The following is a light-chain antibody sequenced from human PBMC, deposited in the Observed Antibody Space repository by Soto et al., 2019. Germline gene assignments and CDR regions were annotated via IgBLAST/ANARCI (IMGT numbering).Light chain of an antibody. CDR2: AAS. V-gene: IGKV3-15*01. CDR3: QYYNNWPTWT. J-gene: IGKJ1*01. CDR1: QTISNT. Sequence: EVVRTQSPATLSVSPGAKVSLSCRANQTISNTLAWYQQKPGQAPSLLIYAASTRATGVSARFSGSGSGTEFTLTISSLQSEDFTIYYCQYYNNWPTWTVGQGTQVDIK.